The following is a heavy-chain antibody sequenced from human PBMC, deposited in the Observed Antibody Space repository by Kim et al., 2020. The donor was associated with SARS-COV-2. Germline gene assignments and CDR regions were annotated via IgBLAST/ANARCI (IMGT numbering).Heavy chain of an antibody. Sequence: GGSLRLSCAASGFTFGDYAMHWVRQAPGKGLEWVSGISWNSGSIGYADSVKGRFTISRDNAKNSLYLQMNSLRAEDTALYYCAKDLFSSSPHFDAFDIWGQGTMVTVSS. D-gene: IGHD6-6*01. CDR3: AKDLFSSSPHFDAFDI. CDR1: GFTFGDYA. CDR2: ISWNSGSI. V-gene: IGHV3-9*01. J-gene: IGHJ3*02.